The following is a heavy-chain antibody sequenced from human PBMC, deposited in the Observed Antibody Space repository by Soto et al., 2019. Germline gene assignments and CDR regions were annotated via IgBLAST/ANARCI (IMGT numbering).Heavy chain of an antibody. CDR2: ISTSGRDT. Sequence: EVQLLESGGDLVQPGKSLRLSCAASGFTFRNYAMAWVRQAPGKGPEWVSSISTSGRDTYYPDSVKGRFTISRDNSKNTLFLQMNSLRAEDTAVYYCVSQPMIRGVIDVFDMWGQGTMVTVAS. J-gene: IGHJ3*02. D-gene: IGHD3-10*01. V-gene: IGHV3-23*01. CDR1: GFTFRNYA. CDR3: VSQPMIRGVIDVFDM.